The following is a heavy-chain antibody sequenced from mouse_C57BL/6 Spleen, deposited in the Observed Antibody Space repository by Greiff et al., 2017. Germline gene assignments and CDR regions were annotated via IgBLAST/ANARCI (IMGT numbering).Heavy chain of an antibody. D-gene: IGHD2-13*01. CDR2: ISSGGDYI. Sequence: EVQGVESGEGLVKPGGSLKLSCAASGFTFSSYAMSWVRQTPEKRLEWVAYISSGGDYIYYADTVKGRFTISRDNARNTLYLQMSSLKSEDTAMYYCTRDGDYGLYYYAMDYWGQGTSVTVSS. J-gene: IGHJ4*01. V-gene: IGHV5-9-1*02. CDR3: TRDGDYGLYYYAMDY. CDR1: GFTFSSYA.